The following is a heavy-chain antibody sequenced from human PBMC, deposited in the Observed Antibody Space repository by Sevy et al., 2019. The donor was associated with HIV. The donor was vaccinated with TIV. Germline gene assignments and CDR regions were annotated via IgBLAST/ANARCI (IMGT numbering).Heavy chain of an antibody. J-gene: IGHJ4*02. CDR2: LYYSGSI. Sequence: SETLSLTCNVSGDSISRYFWSWFRQPPGKGLEWIGYLYYSGSIEYNPSLRSRVTISVDTSKKHFSMKLRSVTAADTAMYYCARDSAVVPRALVYWGQGTLVTVSS. CDR1: GDSISRYF. V-gene: IGHV4-59*01. D-gene: IGHD2-21*01. CDR3: ARDSAVVPRALVY.